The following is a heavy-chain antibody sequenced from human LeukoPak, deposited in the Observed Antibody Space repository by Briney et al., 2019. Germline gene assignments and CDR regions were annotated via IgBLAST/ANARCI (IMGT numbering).Heavy chain of an antibody. CDR2: ISTSSSYI. J-gene: IGHJ6*04. CDR3: AELGITMIGGV. Sequence: GGSLRLSCTASGFTFSSYSMNWVRQAPGKGLEWVSSISTSSSYIYYADSVKGRFTISRDNAKNSLYLQMNSLRAEDTAVYYCAELGITMIGGVWGKGTTVTISS. CDR1: GFTFSSYS. D-gene: IGHD3-10*02. V-gene: IGHV3-21*01.